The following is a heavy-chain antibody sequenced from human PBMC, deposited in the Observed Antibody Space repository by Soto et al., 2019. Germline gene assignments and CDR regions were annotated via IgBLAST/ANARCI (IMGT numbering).Heavy chain of an antibody. CDR3: ARGRDGWFGKNNWFDP. Sequence: LETLSLTCAVYGGSFSGYYWSWIRQPPGKGLEWIGEINHSGSTNYNPSLKSRVTISVDTSKNQFSLKLSSVTAADTAVYYCARGRDGWFGKNNWFDPWGQGTLVTVSS. V-gene: IGHV4-34*01. J-gene: IGHJ5*02. D-gene: IGHD3-10*01. CDR1: GGSFSGYY. CDR2: INHSGST.